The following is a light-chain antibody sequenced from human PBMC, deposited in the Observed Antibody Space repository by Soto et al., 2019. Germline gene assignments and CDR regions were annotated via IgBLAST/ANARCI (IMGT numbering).Light chain of an antibody. CDR2: GAS. CDR1: QSVRSN. Sequence: EIMLTQSPATLSVSPGEKATLYCRASQSVRSNLAWYQQKPGQGPRLLIFGASTRATNIPARFSGSGSGTEFTLTISSLQSEDFAVYYCQQYINWPPLTFGGGTKVDIK. V-gene: IGKV3-15*01. J-gene: IGKJ4*01. CDR3: QQYINWPPLT.